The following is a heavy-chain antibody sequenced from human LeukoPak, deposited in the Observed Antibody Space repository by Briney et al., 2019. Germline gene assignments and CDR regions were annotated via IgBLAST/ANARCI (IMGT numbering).Heavy chain of an antibody. V-gene: IGHV4-4*07. D-gene: IGHD1-26*01. Sequence: PSETLSLTRTVSRGSLNSYYWGWVRPPPARGLEWIGRIYTNGATQYNPSLKSRVTMSIDTSTNQFSLNLRSMTAAVTAVYYCGRQGYTASYYFLDFWSQGTLVAVS. CDR2: IYTNGAT. J-gene: IGHJ4*02. CDR3: GRQGYTASYYFLDF. CDR1: RGSLNSYY.